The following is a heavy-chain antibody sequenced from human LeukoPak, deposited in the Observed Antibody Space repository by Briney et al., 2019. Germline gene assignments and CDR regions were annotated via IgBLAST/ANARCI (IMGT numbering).Heavy chain of an antibody. CDR1: GFTFSDYY. Sequence: GGSLRLSCAASGFTFSDYYMSWIRQAPGKGLEWVSYISSSGSTIYYADSVKGRFTISRDNAKNSLYLQMNSLRAEDTAVYYWAIDYTAHCRARGSFEIWGQGAMGTVSS. CDR2: ISSSGSTI. D-gene: IGHD2-15*01. J-gene: IGHJ3*02. CDR3: AIDYTAHCRARGSFEI. V-gene: IGHV3-11*04.